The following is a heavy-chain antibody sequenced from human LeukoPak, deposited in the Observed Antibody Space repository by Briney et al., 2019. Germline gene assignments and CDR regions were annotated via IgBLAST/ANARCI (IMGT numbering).Heavy chain of an antibody. CDR1: GFTFSSYG. CDR3: ARWSCDH. J-gene: IGHJ5*02. CDR2: IWYDGSEK. V-gene: IGHV3-33*01. Sequence: GTSLRLSCAASGFTFSSYGMHWVRQAPGKGLEWVAVIWYDGSEKYYADSVKGRLTISRDNSKNTLFLQMSSLTAEDTAVYYCARWSCDHWGQGTLVTVS.